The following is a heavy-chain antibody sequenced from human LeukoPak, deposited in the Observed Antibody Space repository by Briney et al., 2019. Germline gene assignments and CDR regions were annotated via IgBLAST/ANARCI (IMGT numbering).Heavy chain of an antibody. CDR3: ARGPNSSNFGSAYYYYMDV. D-gene: IGHD4-11*01. V-gene: IGHV1-8*03. Sequence: ASVKVSCKASGYMFANYDINCVRQATGQGLEWMGWMNPQSGNTGYAQKFRGRVTITRDTSITTAYMELSSLRSEDTAVYYCARGPNSSNFGSAYYYYMDVWGKGTTVTVSS. CDR1: GYMFANYD. J-gene: IGHJ6*03. CDR2: MNPQSGNT.